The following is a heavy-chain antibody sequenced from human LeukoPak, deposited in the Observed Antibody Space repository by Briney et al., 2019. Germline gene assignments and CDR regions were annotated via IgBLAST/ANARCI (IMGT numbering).Heavy chain of an antibody. J-gene: IGHJ3*02. CDR2: MNPRSGYT. Sequence: ASVKVSCKASGYTFTNYDINWVRQATGQGLEWMGWMNPRSGYTGYLQKFQGRVTMTGSTSLSTAYLELNSLPSEDTAVYYCARGNRLYSSSWSSLPFDIWGQGSMVTVPS. V-gene: IGHV1-8*01. CDR3: ARGNRLYSSSWSSLPFDI. D-gene: IGHD6-13*01. CDR1: GYTFTNYD.